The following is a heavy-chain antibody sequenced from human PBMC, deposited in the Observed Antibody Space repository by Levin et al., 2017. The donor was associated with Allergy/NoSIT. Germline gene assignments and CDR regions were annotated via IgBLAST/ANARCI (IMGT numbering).Heavy chain of an antibody. V-gene: IGHV1-8*01. CDR3: ARGPLDGDLYYFYYGMDV. D-gene: IGHD1-1*01. CDR1: GYTFTNYD. CDR2: MNPNSGNA. J-gene: IGHJ6*02. Sequence: GASVKVSCKASGYTFTNYDINWVRQATGQGLEWVGWMNPNSGNADYAQRFQGRVTMTRNTSISTAYMELSSLRSEDTAVYYCARGPLDGDLYYFYYGMDVWGQGTTVTVSS.